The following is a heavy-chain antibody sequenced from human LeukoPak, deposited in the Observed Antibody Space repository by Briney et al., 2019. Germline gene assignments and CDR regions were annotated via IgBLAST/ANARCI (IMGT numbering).Heavy chain of an antibody. Sequence: ASVKVSCKASGYTFTGYYMHWVRPAPGQGLEWMGWINPNSGGTNYAQKFQGRVTMTRDTSISTAYMELSRLTSDDTAVYYCARGYYDSSGFEYFQDWGQGTLVTVSS. CDR3: ARGYYDSSGFEYFQD. J-gene: IGHJ1*01. D-gene: IGHD3-22*01. V-gene: IGHV1-2*02. CDR2: INPNSGGT. CDR1: GYTFTGYY.